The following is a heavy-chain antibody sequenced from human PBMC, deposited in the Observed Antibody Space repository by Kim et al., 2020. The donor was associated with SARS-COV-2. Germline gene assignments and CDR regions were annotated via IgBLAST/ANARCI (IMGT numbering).Heavy chain of an antibody. J-gene: IGHJ5*02. V-gene: IGHV4-39*07. CDR3: ARANPVRGVNWFDP. Sequence: NPSLKGRVTISLDTSKNQFSLKLSSVTAADTAVYYCARANPVRGVNWFDPWGQGTLVTVSS. D-gene: IGHD3-10*01.